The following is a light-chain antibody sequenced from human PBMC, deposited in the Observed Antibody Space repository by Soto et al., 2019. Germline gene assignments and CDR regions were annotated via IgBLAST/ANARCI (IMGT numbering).Light chain of an antibody. CDR1: HDIGTY. J-gene: IGKJ4*01. Sequence: DVQMTQSPSSLSASVGDRVTITCQASHDIGTYLNWSQHKPGKAPKLLIFDTSHLATGVPARFSGGGSDTYFTFTITNLQPEDFAVYYCQQFESVPLTFGGGTHVEL. CDR2: DTS. V-gene: IGKV1-33*01. CDR3: QQFESVPLT.